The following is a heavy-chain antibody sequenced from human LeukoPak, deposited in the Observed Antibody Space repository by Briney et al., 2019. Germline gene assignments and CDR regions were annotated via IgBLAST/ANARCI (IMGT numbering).Heavy chain of an antibody. CDR2: ISGSGDST. CDR3: ANRDYYDRRFYYYYYLDY. D-gene: IGHD3-22*01. V-gene: IGHV3-23*01. Sequence: PGGSLRLSCAASGFTFKKYVMSWVRQAPGKGLEWVSAISGSGDSTYYTNSVKGRFTISRDNSMNTLYLQRNSLRAEDTAMYYCANRDYYDRRFYYYYYLDYWGQGTLVTVSS. J-gene: IGHJ4*02. CDR1: GFTFKKYV.